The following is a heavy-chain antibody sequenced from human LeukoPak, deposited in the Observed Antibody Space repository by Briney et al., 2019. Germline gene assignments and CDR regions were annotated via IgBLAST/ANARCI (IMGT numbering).Heavy chain of an antibody. CDR1: GFTFSDHY. V-gene: IGHV3-72*01. D-gene: IGHD3-10*01. CDR2: ITNKANTYT. CDR3: ARGKYYYGSGSYIDAFDI. Sequence: PGRSLRLSCAASGFTFSDHYMDWLRQAPGKGLEWVGRITNKANTYTEYAASVKGRFTISGDDSKNTLYLQMNSLKTEDTAVYYCARGKYYYGSGSYIDAFDIWGQGTMVTVSS. J-gene: IGHJ3*02.